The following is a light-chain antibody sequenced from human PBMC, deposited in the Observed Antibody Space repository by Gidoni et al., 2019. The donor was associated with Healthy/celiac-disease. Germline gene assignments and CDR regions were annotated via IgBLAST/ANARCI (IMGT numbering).Light chain of an antibody. CDR3: QVWDSSFVV. Sequence: SYELTQPLSVSVALGPTARITCGGNNIGSKNVHWYQQKPGQAPVLVLYRDSNRPSGIPERFSGSNSGNTATLTISRAQAGDEADYYCQVWDSSFVVFGGGTKLTVL. V-gene: IGLV3-9*01. J-gene: IGLJ2*01. CDR1: NIGSKN. CDR2: RDS.